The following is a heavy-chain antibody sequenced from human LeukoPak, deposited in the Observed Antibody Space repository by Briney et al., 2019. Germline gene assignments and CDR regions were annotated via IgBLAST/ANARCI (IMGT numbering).Heavy chain of an antibody. J-gene: IGHJ5*02. CDR3: ARQAPLYAKSITMVRGAPGS. D-gene: IGHD3-10*01. CDR1: GGSISSSSYY. Sequence: SETLSLTCTVSGGSISSSSYYWGWIRQPPGKGLEWIGSIYYSGSTYYNPSLKSRVTISVDTSKNQFSLKLSSVTAADTAVYYCARQAPLYAKSITMVRGAPGSWGQGTLATVSS. CDR2: IYYSGST. V-gene: IGHV4-39*01.